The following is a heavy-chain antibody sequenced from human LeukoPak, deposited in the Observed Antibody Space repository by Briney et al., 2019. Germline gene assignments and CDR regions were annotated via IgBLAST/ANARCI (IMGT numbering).Heavy chain of an antibody. CDR2: IYYSGST. J-gene: IGHJ3*02. CDR3: ARSQWLGAFDI. D-gene: IGHD6-19*01. V-gene: IGHV4-59*08. Sequence: SSETLSLTCTVSVGSRSLYYWSCIRQPPGKGLEWIGYIYYSGSTNYNPSLRSRVTISVDTAKNQFSLQLSSVTAADTAVYYCARSQWLGAFDIWGQGTMVTVSS. CDR1: VGSRSLYY.